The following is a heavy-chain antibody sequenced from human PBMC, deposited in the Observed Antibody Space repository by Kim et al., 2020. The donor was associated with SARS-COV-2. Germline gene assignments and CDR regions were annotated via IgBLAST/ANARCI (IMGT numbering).Heavy chain of an antibody. J-gene: IGHJ4*02. Sequence: SETLSLTCTVSGGSISSYYWSWIRQPPGKGLEWIGYIYYSGSTNYNPSLKSRVTISVDTSKNQFSLKLSSVTAADTAVYYCARERGGSLDYWGQGTLVTVSS. CDR1: GGSISSYY. CDR3: ARERGGSLDY. V-gene: IGHV4-59*01. CDR2: IYYSGST. D-gene: IGHD3-10*01.